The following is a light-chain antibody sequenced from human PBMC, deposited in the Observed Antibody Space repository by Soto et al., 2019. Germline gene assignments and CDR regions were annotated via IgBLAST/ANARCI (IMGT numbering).Light chain of an antibody. J-gene: IGKJ1*01. Sequence: EIVMTQSPATLSVSPGERATLSCRASQSVSSNLAWYQQKPGQAPRLLIYGASTRAPGIPARFSGSGAGREFTLTISSLQSEDVAVYYCQQYNNWPQTFGQGNKVEIK. CDR1: QSVSSN. CDR2: GAS. CDR3: QQYNNWPQT. V-gene: IGKV3-15*01.